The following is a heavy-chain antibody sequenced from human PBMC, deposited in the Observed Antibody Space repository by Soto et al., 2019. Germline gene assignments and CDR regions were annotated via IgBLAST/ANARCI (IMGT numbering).Heavy chain of an antibody. J-gene: IGHJ2*01. V-gene: IGHV1-18*04. CDR3: ARDLLVGSTQSSWYFDL. D-gene: IGHD1-26*01. Sequence: QVQLVQSGAEVKKPGASVKVSCKASGYTFTSYGISWVRQAPGQGLEWMGWISAYNGNTNYAQKLQGRVTMTTDTSTSTAYMELRRLRSDDTAVYYCARDLLVGSTQSSWYFDLWGRGTLVTVSS. CDR1: GYTFTSYG. CDR2: ISAYNGNT.